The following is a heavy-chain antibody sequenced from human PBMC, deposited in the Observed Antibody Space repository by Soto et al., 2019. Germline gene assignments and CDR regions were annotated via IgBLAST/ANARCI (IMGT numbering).Heavy chain of an antibody. CDR2: ITGSGGST. V-gene: IGHV3-23*01. CDR3: ANSGPYFYDTSGYRAPGY. CDR1: GFTFSSYA. Sequence: ESGGGLVQPGGSLRLSCAASGFTFSSYAMSWVRQAPGKGLEWVSAITGSGGSTYYADSVKGRFTISRDNSKNTLYLQMNSLRAEDTAIYYCANSGPYFYDTSGYRAPGYWGQGTLVTVSS. D-gene: IGHD3-22*01. J-gene: IGHJ4*02.